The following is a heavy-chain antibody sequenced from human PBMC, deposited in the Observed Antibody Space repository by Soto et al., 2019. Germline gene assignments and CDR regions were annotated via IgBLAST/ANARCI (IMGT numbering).Heavy chain of an antibody. Sequence: EVHLVESGGGLAQPGRSLRLSCAASAFTFGDYAMHWVRQAPGKGLEWVSGISWNSGSIGYADSVKGRFTISRDNAKNSLYLQMNSLRAEDTALYYCAKDLRGGYDYWGQGTLVTVSS. V-gene: IGHV3-9*01. D-gene: IGHD3-16*01. J-gene: IGHJ4*02. CDR2: ISWNSGSI. CDR1: AFTFGDYA. CDR3: AKDLRGGYDY.